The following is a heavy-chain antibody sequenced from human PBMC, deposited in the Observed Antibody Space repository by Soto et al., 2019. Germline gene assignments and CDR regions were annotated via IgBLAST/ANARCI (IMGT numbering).Heavy chain of an antibody. Sequence: GGSLRLSCAASGFTFSSYAMSWVRQAPGKGLEWVSATSGSGGSTYYADSVKGRFTISRDNSKNTLYLQMNSLRAEDTAVYYCARPRGSSGYYSAFDIWGQGTMVTVSS. D-gene: IGHD3-22*01. J-gene: IGHJ3*02. CDR2: TSGSGGST. CDR1: GFTFSSYA. CDR3: ARPRGSSGYYSAFDI. V-gene: IGHV3-23*01.